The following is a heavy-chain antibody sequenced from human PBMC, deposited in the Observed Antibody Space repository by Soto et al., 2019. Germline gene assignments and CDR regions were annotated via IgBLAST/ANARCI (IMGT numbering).Heavy chain of an antibody. CDR1: GGTSTIYA. Sequence: QVQLVQSGAEVKKHGASLRVSCETSGGTSTIYAITWVRQAPGQGLQWMGRIVPTLRITNDAQEFQGRLTITADSSTSTAHIELTSLTSEDTAVYYCATDKYGAGRVGVHFWAQGTLVTVSS. J-gene: IGHJ4*02. CDR3: ATDKYGAGRVGVHF. D-gene: IGHD3-3*02. V-gene: IGHV1-69*04. CDR2: IVPTLRIT.